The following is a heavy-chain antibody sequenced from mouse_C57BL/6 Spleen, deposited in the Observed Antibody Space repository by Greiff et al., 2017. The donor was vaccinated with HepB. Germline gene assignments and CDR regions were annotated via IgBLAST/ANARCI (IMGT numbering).Heavy chain of an antibody. Sequence: QVQLQQPGAELVRPGSSVNLSCKASGYTFTSYWMHWVKQRPIQGLEWIGNIDPSDSETHYNQKFKDKATLTVDKSSSTAYMQLSSLTSEDSAVYYCARSDYYGSYWYFDVWGTGTTVTVSS. V-gene: IGHV1-52*01. CDR2: IDPSDSET. D-gene: IGHD1-1*01. CDR3: ARSDYYGSYWYFDV. CDR1: GYTFTSYW. J-gene: IGHJ1*03.